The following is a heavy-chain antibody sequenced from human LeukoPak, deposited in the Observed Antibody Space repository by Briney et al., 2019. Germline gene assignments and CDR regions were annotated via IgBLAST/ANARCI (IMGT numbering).Heavy chain of an antibody. V-gene: IGHV3-21*04. CDR1: GSSFNSHN. CDR2: IDTSSHYI. D-gene: IGHD6-19*01. CDR3: AKEDSGWYLPIFDY. Sequence: GGSLRLSCAASGSSFNSHNMNWVRQAPGKGLEWVSFIDTSSHYIYYADSVKGRFTISRDNSKNTLYLQMNSLRAEDTAVYYCAKEDSGWYLPIFDYWGQGTLVTVSS. J-gene: IGHJ4*02.